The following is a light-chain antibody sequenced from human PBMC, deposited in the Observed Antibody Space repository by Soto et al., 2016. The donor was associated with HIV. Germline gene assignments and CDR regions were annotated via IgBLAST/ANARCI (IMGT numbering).Light chain of an antibody. Sequence: SYVLTQTPSVSVSPGQTARITCSGDALPKQDSYWFQQKPGQAPAVVIYKDRERPSGIPERFSGSSSGTIVTLTISGVQAEDEADYYCQSADSSGTYVVFGGGTKADRP. CDR2: KDR. CDR1: ALPKQD. V-gene: IGLV3-25*03. CDR3: QSADSSGTYVV. J-gene: IGLJ3*02.